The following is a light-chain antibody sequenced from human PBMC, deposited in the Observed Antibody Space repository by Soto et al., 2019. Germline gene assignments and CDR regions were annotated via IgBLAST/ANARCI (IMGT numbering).Light chain of an antibody. Sequence: QSALTQPASVSGSPGQSITISCTGTSGDIGSYNSVSWYQQHPGKAPKLIIYDVTDRPSGVSHRFSGSKSGNTASLTISGLHAADEDAYYCSSSTKVNKRPCVFGTGTKVTVL. CDR3: SSSTKVNKRPCV. V-gene: IGLV2-14*03. CDR2: DVT. J-gene: IGLJ1*01. CDR1: SGDIGSYNS.